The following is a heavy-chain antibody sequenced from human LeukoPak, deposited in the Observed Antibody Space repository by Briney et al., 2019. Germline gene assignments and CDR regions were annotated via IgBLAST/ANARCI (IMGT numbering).Heavy chain of an antibody. V-gene: IGHV3-23*01. J-gene: IGHJ4*02. CDR3: ARDLAWGAFDY. Sequence: PGGSLRLSCAASGFTFSNHGMNWVRQAPGKGLEWLSGVSPPGGGTYYADSVKGRFTISRNDYKNTLSLQMNSLRAEDTAVYYCARDLAWGAFDYWGQGTLVTVSS. D-gene: IGHD3-16*01. CDR1: GFTFSNHG. CDR2: VSPPGGGT.